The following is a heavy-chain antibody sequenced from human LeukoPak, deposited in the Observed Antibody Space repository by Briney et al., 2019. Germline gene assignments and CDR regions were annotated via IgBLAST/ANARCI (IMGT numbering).Heavy chain of an antibody. J-gene: IGHJ4*02. Sequence: PGGSLRLSCAASGFTFSSYSMNWVRQAPGKGLEWVSSISSSSYIYYADSVKGRFTISRDNAKNSLYLQMNSLRAEDTAVYYCAKDPYSNGWYSQVFDFWGQGTLVTVSS. CDR3: AKDPYSNGWYSQVFDF. CDR1: GFTFSSYS. D-gene: IGHD6-19*01. CDR2: ISSSSYI. V-gene: IGHV3-21*01.